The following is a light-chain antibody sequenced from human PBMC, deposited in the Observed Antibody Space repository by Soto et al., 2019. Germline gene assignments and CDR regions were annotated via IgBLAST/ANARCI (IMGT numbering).Light chain of an antibody. V-gene: IGKV1-9*01. J-gene: IGKJ4*01. Sequence: IHLTQSPSSLSASVGDRVTITCRSSQGISSYLAWYQQKPGKAPKLLIYAASTLQSGVPSRFSGSGSGTDFTPTISSLQPEDFATYYCQQLNSYPLTFGGGTKVDIK. CDR2: AAS. CDR3: QQLNSYPLT. CDR1: QGISSY.